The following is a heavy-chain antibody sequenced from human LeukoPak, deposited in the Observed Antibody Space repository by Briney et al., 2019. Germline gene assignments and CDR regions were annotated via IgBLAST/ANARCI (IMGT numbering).Heavy chain of an antibody. J-gene: IGHJ4*02. CDR2: INTNTGNP. CDR1: GYTFTSYA. Sequence: AAVKVSCKASGYTFTSYAMNWVRQAPVQGLEWMGWINTNTGNPTYAQGFTGRFVFSLDTSVSTAYLQISSLKAEDTAVYYCARVKGYMIEDYFDYWGQGTLVTVSS. CDR3: ARVKGYMIEDYFDY. D-gene: IGHD3-22*01. V-gene: IGHV7-4-1*02.